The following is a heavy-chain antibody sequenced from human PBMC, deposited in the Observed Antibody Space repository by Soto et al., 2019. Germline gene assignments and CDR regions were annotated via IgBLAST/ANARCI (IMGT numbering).Heavy chain of an antibody. Sequence: SATLSLTCSVSGDSINDKNWWNWLRQPPGKRLEWIGDIYHTGRSSYNPSLTSRVAMSVDKSKNQFSLKLISVTAADTAVYYCARERGQIDYWGQGIQVTVSS. J-gene: IGHJ4*02. CDR3: ARERGQIDY. CDR1: GDSINDKNW. V-gene: IGHV4-4*02. CDR2: IYHTGRS.